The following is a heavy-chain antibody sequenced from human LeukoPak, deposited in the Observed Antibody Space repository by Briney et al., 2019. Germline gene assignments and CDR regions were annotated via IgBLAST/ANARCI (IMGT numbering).Heavy chain of an antibody. J-gene: IGHJ6*03. Sequence: GASVKVSCKASGYTFTSYGISWVRQAPGQGPEWMGWISAYNGNTNYAQKLQGRVTMTTDTSTSTAYMELRSLRSDDTAVYYCASQDSSGYPPMDVWGKGTTVTVSS. D-gene: IGHD3-22*01. CDR3: ASQDSSGYPPMDV. CDR1: GYTFTSYG. CDR2: ISAYNGNT. V-gene: IGHV1-18*01.